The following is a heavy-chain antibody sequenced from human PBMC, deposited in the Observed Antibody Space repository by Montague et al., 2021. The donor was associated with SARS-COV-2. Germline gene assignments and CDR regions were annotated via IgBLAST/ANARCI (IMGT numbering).Heavy chain of an antibody. D-gene: IGHD6-13*01. Sequence: SETLSLTCAVYGGSFSGYYWSWIRHPPGKGLEWIGEINHSGSTNYNPSLKSRVTISVDTSKNQFSLTLSSVTAADTAVYYCARGHYSSSWYGVRYYFDYWGQGTLVTVSS. V-gene: IGHV4-34*01. CDR1: GGSFSGYY. CDR3: ARGHYSSSWYGVRYYFDY. J-gene: IGHJ4*02. CDR2: INHSGST.